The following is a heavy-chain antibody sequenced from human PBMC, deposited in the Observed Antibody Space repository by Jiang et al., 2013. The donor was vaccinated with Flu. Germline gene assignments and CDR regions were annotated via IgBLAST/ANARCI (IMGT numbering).Heavy chain of an antibody. Sequence: AEVKKPGSSVKVSCKASGGTFSSYAISWVRQAPGQGLEWMGGTIPIFDTTKYAQKFEGRLTITVDKSTSTAYMELSSLRSEDTAVYYCARMMYYYDSSGFEASYFDFWGQGTLVTVSS. CDR3: ARMMYYYDSSGFEASYFDF. V-gene: IGHV1-69*06. CDR2: TIPIFDTT. CDR1: GGTFSSYA. J-gene: IGHJ4*02. D-gene: IGHD3-22*01.